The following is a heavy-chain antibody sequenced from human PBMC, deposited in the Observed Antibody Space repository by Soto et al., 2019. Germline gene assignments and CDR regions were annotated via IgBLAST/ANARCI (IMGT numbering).Heavy chain of an antibody. CDR2: IYYDGSNK. V-gene: IGHV3-33*01. Sequence: QVHLVESGGGVVQPGRSLRLSCAASEFIFSNYGMHWVRQAPGKGLEWVASIYYDGSNKYYADSVKGRFTISRDNSRNTLYLQMNSLRAEDTAVYYCARDSKDDSSGYYGGFDYWGQGTLVAVS. J-gene: IGHJ4*02. D-gene: IGHD3-22*01. CDR3: ARDSKDDSSGYYGGFDY. CDR1: EFIFSNYG.